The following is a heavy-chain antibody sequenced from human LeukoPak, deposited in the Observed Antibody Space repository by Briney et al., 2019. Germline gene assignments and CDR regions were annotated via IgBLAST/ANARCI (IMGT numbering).Heavy chain of an antibody. J-gene: IGHJ5*02. Sequence: GASVKVSCKVSGYTLTELSMHWVRQAPGKGLEWMGGFDPEDGETIYAQKFQGRVTMTEDTSTDTAYMELSSLRSEDTAVYYCATDLRGSSGHFGINWFDPWGQGTLVTVSS. CDR3: ATDLRGSSGHFGINWFDP. CDR1: GYTLTELS. D-gene: IGHD3-22*01. V-gene: IGHV1-24*01. CDR2: FDPEDGET.